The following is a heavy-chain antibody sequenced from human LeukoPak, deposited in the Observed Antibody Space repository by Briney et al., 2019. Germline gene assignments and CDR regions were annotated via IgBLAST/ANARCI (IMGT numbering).Heavy chain of an antibody. CDR2: ITSSGAYI. V-gene: IGHV3-21*01. Sequence: GGSLRLSCAASGFTFSDYYMSWVRQAPGKALEWVSSITSSGAYIFYADSVKGRFTISRDNAKDSLYLQMNSLGPEDTAVYYCARDPYSGNYGNYYYYYMDVWGKGTTVTISS. CDR3: ARDPYSGNYGNYYYYYMDV. J-gene: IGHJ6*03. D-gene: IGHD1-26*01. CDR1: GFTFSDYY.